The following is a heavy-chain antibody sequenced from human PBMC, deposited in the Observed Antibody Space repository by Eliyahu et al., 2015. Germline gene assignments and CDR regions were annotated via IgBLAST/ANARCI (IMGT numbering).Heavy chain of an antibody. D-gene: IGHD6-13*01. CDR1: GGSISGGDYY. Sequence: QVQLQESGPGLVXPSQTLSLTCTXSGGSISGGDYYXXWIRQPPGKGLEWIGYIYXSGTTYYDPSLKSXVTISVDTSNNQFSLRLSSVTAADTAVYYCARRIAAAGFDYWGQGTLVTVSS. V-gene: IGHV4-30-4*01. CDR3: ARRIAAAGFDY. CDR2: IYXSGTT. J-gene: IGHJ4*02.